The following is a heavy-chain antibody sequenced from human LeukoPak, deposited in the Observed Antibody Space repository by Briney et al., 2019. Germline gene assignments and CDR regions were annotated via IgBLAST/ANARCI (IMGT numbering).Heavy chain of an antibody. D-gene: IGHD5-18*01. CDR2: ISYDGSNK. V-gene: IGHV3-30*18. J-gene: IGHJ4*02. Sequence: PGGFLRLSCAASGFVFSSYGMHWVRQAPGKGLEWVAVISYDGSNKYYADSVKGRFTISRDNSKNTLYLQMNSLRAEDTAVYYCAKVGSYGYIYWGQGTLVTVSS. CDR1: GFVFSSYG. CDR3: AKVGSYGYIY.